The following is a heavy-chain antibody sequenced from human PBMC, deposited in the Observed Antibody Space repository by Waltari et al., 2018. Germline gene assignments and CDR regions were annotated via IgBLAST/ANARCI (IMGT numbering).Heavy chain of an antibody. V-gene: IGHV4-31*03. D-gene: IGHD3-22*01. CDR3: ARGSNYYDSSGYSY. CDR1: GCSISSGGYY. CDR2: IYYRGST. J-gene: IGHJ4*02. Sequence: QVQLQESGPGLVKPSQTLSLTCTVSGCSISSGGYYWSWIRQHPGKGLEWIGDIYYRGSTYYNPSLKSRVTISVDTSKNQFYLKLSSVTAADTAVYYCARGSNYYDSSGYSYWGQGTLVTVSS.